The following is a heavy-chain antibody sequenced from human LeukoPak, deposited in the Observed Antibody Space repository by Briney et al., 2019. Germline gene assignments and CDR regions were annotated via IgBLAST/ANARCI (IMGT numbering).Heavy chain of an antibody. CDR2: IYHSGST. CDR3: ARAPPYYDILTGYYPNWFDP. J-gene: IGHJ5*02. Sequence: SETLSLTCAVSGYSISSGYYWGWIRQPPGKGLEWIGRIYHSGSTYYNPSLKSRVTISVDTSKNQFSLKLSSVTAADTAVYYCARAPPYYDILTGYYPNWFDPWGQGTLVTVSS. D-gene: IGHD3-9*01. CDR1: GYSISSGYY. V-gene: IGHV4-38-2*01.